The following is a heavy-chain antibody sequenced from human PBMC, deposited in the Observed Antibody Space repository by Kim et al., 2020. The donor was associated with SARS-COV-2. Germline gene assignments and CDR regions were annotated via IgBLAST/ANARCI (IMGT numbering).Heavy chain of an antibody. CDR3: ARQGGYSGYDNWFDP. V-gene: IGHV5-51*01. D-gene: IGHD5-12*01. Sequence: SFQGQVTISADKSISTAYLQWSSLKASDTAMYYCARQGGYSGYDNWFDPWGQGTLVTVSS. J-gene: IGHJ5*02.